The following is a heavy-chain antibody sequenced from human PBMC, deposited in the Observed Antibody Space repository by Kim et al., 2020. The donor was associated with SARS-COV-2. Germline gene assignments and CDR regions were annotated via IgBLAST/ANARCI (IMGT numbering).Heavy chain of an antibody. V-gene: IGHV3-64D*06. J-gene: IGHJ5*02. Sequence: RFTISRDNSKNTLYLQMSSLRAEDTAVYYCVKDLVRKGTAMPTGPNWFDPWGQGTLVTVSS. CDR3: VKDLVRKGTAMPTGPNWFDP. D-gene: IGHD5-18*01.